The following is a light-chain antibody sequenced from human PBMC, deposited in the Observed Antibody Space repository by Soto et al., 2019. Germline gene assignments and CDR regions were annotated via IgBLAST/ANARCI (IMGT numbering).Light chain of an antibody. V-gene: IGKV3-20*01. CDR3: QHYGSLVLT. CDR1: QSVSSTY. J-gene: IGKJ4*01. CDR2: GAS. Sequence: EIVLTQSPGTLSLSLGERATLSCRASQSVSSTYLAWYQQKPGQAPRLLIYGASSRATGIPDRFSGSGSGTDFTLTISSLEPEDFAVYYCQHYGSLVLTFGGGTKVEIK.